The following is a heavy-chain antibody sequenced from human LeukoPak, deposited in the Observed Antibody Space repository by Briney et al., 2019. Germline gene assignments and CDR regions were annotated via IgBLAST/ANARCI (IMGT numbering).Heavy chain of an antibody. V-gene: IGHV3-33*01. CDR2: IWYDGSIK. CDR3: ARMSASYLDY. Sequence: GMHWVRXAPGKGLEWVAVIWYDGSIKYYAESVKGRFTISRDNSKNTLYLQMNSLRAEDTAVYYCARMSASYLDYWGQGTLVTVSS. D-gene: IGHD3-3*01. J-gene: IGHJ4*02. CDR1: G.